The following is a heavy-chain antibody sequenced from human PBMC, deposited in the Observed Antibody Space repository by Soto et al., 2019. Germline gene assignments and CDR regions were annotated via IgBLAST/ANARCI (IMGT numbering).Heavy chain of an antibody. CDR3: ARVRGTPLYGMDV. Sequence: EGQLVESGGGLVQPGESLRLSCAASGFTFTGYGMNWVRQAPGKGLEWISSIGRSSDSIYYADSVKGRFTISRDNAKDSLYLQMDSRRDEYTALYYCARVRGTPLYGMDVWGQGTRVTVSS. J-gene: IGHJ6*02. D-gene: IGHD3-10*01. V-gene: IGHV3-48*02. CDR2: IGRSSDSI. CDR1: GFTFTGYG.